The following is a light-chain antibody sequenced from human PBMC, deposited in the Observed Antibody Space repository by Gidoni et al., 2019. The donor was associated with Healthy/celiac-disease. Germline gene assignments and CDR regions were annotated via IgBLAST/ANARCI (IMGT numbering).Light chain of an antibody. J-gene: IGLJ3*02. CDR2: DDS. V-gene: IGLV3-21*02. CDR3: QVWDSSSDHWV. CDR1: NIGSKS. Sequence: SYVLTPPPSGSVATEPASRITCVGNNIGSKSVHWYQQKPGQAPVLVVYDDSDRPPGIPLRFSGSNSGNTATLTISRVEAGDEDDYYCQVWDSSSDHWVFGGGTRLTVL.